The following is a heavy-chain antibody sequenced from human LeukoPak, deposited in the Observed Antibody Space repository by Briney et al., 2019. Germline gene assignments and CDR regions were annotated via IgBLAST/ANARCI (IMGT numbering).Heavy chain of an antibody. CDR1: GYTFTSYG. J-gene: IGHJ4*02. CDR3: ARDYYDSSGYPSDY. Sequence: ASVKVSCKASGYTFTSYGISWVRQAPGQGLEWMGWISAYNGNTDYAQKLQGRVTMTTDTSTSTAYMELRSLRSDDTAVYYCARDYYDSSGYPSDYWGQGTLVTVSS. D-gene: IGHD3-22*01. V-gene: IGHV1-18*01. CDR2: ISAYNGNT.